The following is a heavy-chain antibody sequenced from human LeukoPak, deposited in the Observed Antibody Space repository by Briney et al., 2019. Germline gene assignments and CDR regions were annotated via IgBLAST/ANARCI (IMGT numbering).Heavy chain of an antibody. V-gene: IGHV3-48*01. D-gene: IGHD3-10*01. CDR1: GFTFSGFG. CDR3: ARDGSGSYLFDS. J-gene: IGHJ4*02. CDR2: ISSSSSTI. Sequence: HPGGSLRLSCVASGFTFSGFGMNWVRQAPGKGLEWISYISSSSSTIDYADSVKGRFTISRDYAGSSLYLQMYSLRVEDTAVYYCARDGSGSYLFDSWGQGTLVTVSS.